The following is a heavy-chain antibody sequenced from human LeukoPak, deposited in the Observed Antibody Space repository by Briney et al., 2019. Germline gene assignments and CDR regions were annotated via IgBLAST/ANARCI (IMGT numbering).Heavy chain of an antibody. Sequence: PGGSLRLSCAASGFTVSSNYMSWVRQAPGKGLEWVSVIYSGGSTYYADSVKGRFTISRDNSKNTLYLQMNSLRAEDTAVYYCASKVYSSGWYGHYYYGMDVWGQGTTVTVSS. CDR2: IYSGGST. CDR1: GFTVSSNY. V-gene: IGHV3-53*01. J-gene: IGHJ6*02. D-gene: IGHD6-19*01. CDR3: ASKVYSSGWYGHYYYGMDV.